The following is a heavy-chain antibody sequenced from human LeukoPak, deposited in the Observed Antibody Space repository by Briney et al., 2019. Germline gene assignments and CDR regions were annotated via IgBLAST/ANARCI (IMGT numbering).Heavy chain of an antibody. D-gene: IGHD4-23*01. CDR3: ARTVVTLDWYFDL. CDR1: GGSISSYS. CDR2: FYTSGTT. J-gene: IGHJ2*01. V-gene: IGHV4-4*07. Sequence: SETLSLTCSVSGGSISSYSWNWIRQPAGKGLEWIGRFYTSGTTNYNPSLKSRVTMSIDTSKNQVSLKMRSVTAADTAAYYCARTVVTLDWYFDLWGRGTLVSVSS.